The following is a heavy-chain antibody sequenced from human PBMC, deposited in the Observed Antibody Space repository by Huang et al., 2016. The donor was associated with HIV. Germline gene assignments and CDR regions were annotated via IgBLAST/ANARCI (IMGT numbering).Heavy chain of an antibody. CDR2: SIPIFGTP. CDR3: ARDRKYDNAWYWFDP. D-gene: IGHD1-1*01. Sequence: QVQLVQSGAEVKKPGSSVRVSCEASGGTFSSYAINWVRQAPGQGLEWMGGSIPIFGTPNYAQKFQGRVTITADEFTSTAYMELSSLRSDDTAVYYCARDRKYDNAWYWFDPWGQGTLVTVSS. CDR1: GGTFSSYA. J-gene: IGHJ5*02. V-gene: IGHV1-69*01.